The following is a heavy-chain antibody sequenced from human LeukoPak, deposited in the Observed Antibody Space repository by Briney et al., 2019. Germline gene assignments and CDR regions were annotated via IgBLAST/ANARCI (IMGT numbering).Heavy chain of an antibody. CDR2: ITASGGST. V-gene: IGHV3-23*01. D-gene: IGHD1-1*01. CDR1: GFTFNNYA. J-gene: IGHJ4*02. CDR3: ARDYPTSGIVTIFDY. Sequence: GGSLRLSCASSGFTFNNYAMTWVRQAPGKGLEWVSSITASGGSTYCADSVKGRFTISRDNSKNTLYLQMSSLRAEDTAVYYCARDYPTSGIVTIFDYWGQGTLVTVSS.